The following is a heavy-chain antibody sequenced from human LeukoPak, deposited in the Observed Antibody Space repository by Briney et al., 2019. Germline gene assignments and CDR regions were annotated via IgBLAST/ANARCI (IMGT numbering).Heavy chain of an antibody. CDR1: GGSISSSSYY. V-gene: IGHV4-39*01. J-gene: IGHJ4*02. D-gene: IGHD2/OR15-2a*01. CDR2: IYYSGST. CDR3: ARHVRTRVFDY. Sequence: SETLSLTCTVSGGSISSSSYYWGWVRQPPGTGLEWLGSIYYSGSTYYNPSLKSRVTISVDTSKNQFSLKLSSVTAADTAVYYCARHVRTRVFDYWGQGTLVTVSS.